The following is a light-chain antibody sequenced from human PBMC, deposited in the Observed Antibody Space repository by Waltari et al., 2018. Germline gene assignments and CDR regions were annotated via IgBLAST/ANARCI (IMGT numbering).Light chain of an antibody. V-gene: IGLV2-14*03. CDR2: DVS. J-gene: IGLJ2*01. Sequence: HSALTQPASVSGSPGQSIPTPCTEPSSEVGGYNYVSCYQHHPGKAPTLMIFDVSYRPSGISNRFSGSKSGNTASLTISGLQAEDEADYYCSSYISSDTLELFGGGTSLTVL. CDR1: SSEVGGYNY. CDR3: SSYISSDTLEL.